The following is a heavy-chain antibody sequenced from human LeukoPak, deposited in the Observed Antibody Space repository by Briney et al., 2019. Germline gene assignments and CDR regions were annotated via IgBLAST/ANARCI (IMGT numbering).Heavy chain of an antibody. V-gene: IGHV3-30*18. J-gene: IGHJ4*02. Sequence: PGGSLRLSCAASGFTFSSYGMHWVRQAPGKGLEWVAVISYDGSNKYYADSVKGRFTISRDNSKNTLYLQMNSLRAEDTAVYYCAKEDSGIYDALDYWGQGTLVTVSS. CDR1: GFTFSSYG. CDR2: ISYDGSNK. CDR3: AKEDSGIYDALDY. D-gene: IGHD1-26*01.